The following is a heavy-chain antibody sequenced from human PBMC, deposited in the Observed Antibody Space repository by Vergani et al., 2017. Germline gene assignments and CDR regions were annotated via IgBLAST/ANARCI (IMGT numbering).Heavy chain of an antibody. Sequence: EVQLVESGGGLVKRGGSLRLSCAASGFTFSSYSMNWVRQAPGKGLEWVASISISSSYIHYSDSLKGRFTISRDNAKSSLYLQMNSLRAEDTGVYYCARNRGYWRGHSCFGNLVGSAFYGMDVWGQGTTVTVS. CDR3: ARNRGYWRGHSCFGNLVGSAFYGMDV. D-gene: IGHD2-15*01. CDR2: ISISSSYI. V-gene: IGHV3-21*01. J-gene: IGHJ6*02. CDR1: GFTFSSYS.